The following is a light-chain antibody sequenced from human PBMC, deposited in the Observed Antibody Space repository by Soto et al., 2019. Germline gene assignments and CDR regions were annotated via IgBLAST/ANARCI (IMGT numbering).Light chain of an antibody. Sequence: AIRMTHSPSSFSASTGYRVTITCRSSQGISSYLAWYQQKPGKAPKLLIYAASTLQSGVPSRFSGNGSGTDFTLTISSLEPEDFAVYYCQQRKNWQVTFGQGTRLEIK. V-gene: IGKV1-8*01. CDR2: AAS. CDR3: QQRKNWQVT. CDR1: QGISSY. J-gene: IGKJ5*01.